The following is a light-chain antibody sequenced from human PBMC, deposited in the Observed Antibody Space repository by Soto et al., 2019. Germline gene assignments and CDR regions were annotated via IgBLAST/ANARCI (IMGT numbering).Light chain of an antibody. CDR2: DVS. CDR3: SSYTSSSTLGL. CDR1: SSDIGSYHY. Sequence: QSALTQPASVSGSPGQSITISCTGTSSDIGSYHYVSWYQQHSGKAPKLMIYDVSNRPSGVSTRFSGSKSGNTASLNISGLQAEDGADYYCSSYTSSSTLGLFGGGTKLTVL. J-gene: IGLJ2*01. V-gene: IGLV2-14*01.